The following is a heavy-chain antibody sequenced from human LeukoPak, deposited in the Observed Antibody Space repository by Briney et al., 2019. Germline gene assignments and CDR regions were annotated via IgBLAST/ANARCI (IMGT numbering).Heavy chain of an antibody. J-gene: IGHJ4*02. CDR2: ISSNGGST. CDR3: ASAGAYY. V-gene: IGHV3-64*01. CDR1: GFTFSSYA. Sequence: GGSLRLSCAASGFTFSSYAMHWVRQAPGKGLEYVSAISSNGGSTYYANSVRGRFTISRDNSKNTLYLQMGSLRAEDMAVYYCASAGAYYWGQGTLVTVSS.